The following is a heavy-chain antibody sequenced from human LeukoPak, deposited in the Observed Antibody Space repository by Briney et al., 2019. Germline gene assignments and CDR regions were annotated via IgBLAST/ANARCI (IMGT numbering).Heavy chain of an antibody. CDR2: IYHSGST. CDR1: GGSISSSNW. J-gene: IGHJ5*02. Sequence: SETLSLTCAVSGGSISSSNWWSWVRQPPGKGLEWIGEIYHSGSTNYNPSLKSRVTISVDKSKNQFSLKLSSVTAADTAVYYCAKALYSYGLNWFDPWGQGTLVTVSS. CDR3: AKALYSYGLNWFDP. V-gene: IGHV4-4*02. D-gene: IGHD5-18*01.